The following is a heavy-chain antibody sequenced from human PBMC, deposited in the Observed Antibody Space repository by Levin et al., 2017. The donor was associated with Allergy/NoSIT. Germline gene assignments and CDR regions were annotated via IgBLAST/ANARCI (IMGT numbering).Heavy chain of an antibody. D-gene: IGHD2-15*01. V-gene: IGHV4-34*01. J-gene: IGHJ6*02. CDR3: ARVFVVGRYYYGMDV. CDR1: GGSFSGYY. CDR2: INHSGST. Sequence: PSETLSLTCAVYGGSFSGYYWSWIRQPPGKGLEWIGEINHSGSTNYNPSLKSRVTISVDTSKNQFSLKLSSVTAADTAVYYCARVFVVGRYYYGMDVWGQGTTVTVSS.